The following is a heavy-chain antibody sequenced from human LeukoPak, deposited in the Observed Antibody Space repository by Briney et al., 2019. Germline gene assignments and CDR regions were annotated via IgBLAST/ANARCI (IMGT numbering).Heavy chain of an antibody. J-gene: IGHJ4*02. CDR2: INHSGST. Sequence: SETLSLTCAVYGGSFSGYYWSWIRQPPGKGLEWIGEINHSGSTNYNPSLKSRVTISVDTSKNQFSLKLSSVTAADTAVYYCASTLNYYGSGSYPRTEDYWGQGTLVTVSS. CDR3: ASTLNYYGSGSYPRTEDY. D-gene: IGHD3-10*01. V-gene: IGHV4-34*01. CDR1: GGSFSGYY.